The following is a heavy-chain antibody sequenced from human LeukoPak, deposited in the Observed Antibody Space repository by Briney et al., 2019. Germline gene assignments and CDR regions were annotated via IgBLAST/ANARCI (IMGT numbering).Heavy chain of an antibody. D-gene: IGHD3-22*01. V-gene: IGHV3-66*01. Sequence: GGSLRLSCAASGFTVSSNYMSWVRQAPGKGLEWVSVIYSGGSTYYADPVKGRFTISRDNSKNTLYLQMNSLRAEDTAVYYCALSLHYYDSSGYWGDYFDYWGQGTLVTVSS. CDR3: ALSLHYYDSSGYWGDYFDY. CDR1: GFTVSSNY. CDR2: IYSGGST. J-gene: IGHJ4*02.